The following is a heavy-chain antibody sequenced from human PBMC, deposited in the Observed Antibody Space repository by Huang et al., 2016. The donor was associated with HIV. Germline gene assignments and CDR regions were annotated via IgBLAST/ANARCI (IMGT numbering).Heavy chain of an antibody. V-gene: IGHV5-51*01. J-gene: IGHJ6*02. Sequence: EVQLVLSGAEVKKPGESLKISCKGSGYRFRSNWIGWVRQMPGKGLEWMGIIYPGESDTRYSPSFQGQVTISADKSINTAYLQWSSLKASDTAMYYCARLIGSPSFYYGLDVWGQGTTVTVSS. D-gene: IGHD3-10*01. CDR2: IYPGESDT. CDR3: ARLIGSPSFYYGLDV. CDR1: GYRFRSNW.